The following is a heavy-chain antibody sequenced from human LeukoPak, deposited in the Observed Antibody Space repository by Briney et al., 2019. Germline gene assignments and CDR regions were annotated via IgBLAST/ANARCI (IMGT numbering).Heavy chain of an antibody. V-gene: IGHV3-48*02. CDR3: ARDQFYAFDI. CDR1: GFTFSSYY. Sequence: GGSLRLSCAGSGFTFSSYYMIWVRQAPGKGLEWVSYISRSSSTIYYADSVKGRFTISRDNAKNSLYLQMNSLRDEDTAVYYCARDQFYAFDIWGQGTMVTVTS. J-gene: IGHJ3*02. CDR2: ISRSSSTI.